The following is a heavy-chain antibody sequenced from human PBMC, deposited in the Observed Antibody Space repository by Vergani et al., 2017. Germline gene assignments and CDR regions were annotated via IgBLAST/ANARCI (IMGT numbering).Heavy chain of an antibody. CDR2: IHTSGST. V-gene: IGHV4-61*02. J-gene: IGHJ4*02. CDR3: ARGSCLGCSCYKPLFEY. D-gene: IGHD3-22*01. Sequence: QVQLQESGPGLVKPSQTLSLTCTVSGGSINSHNYYWSWIRQPAGKGLEWIGRIHTSGSTKYNPSLKSRVTMSEDTSKNQFSLNLTSVTAADTAVYFCARGSCLGCSCYKPLFEYWGQGILVTVSA. CDR1: GGSINSHNYY.